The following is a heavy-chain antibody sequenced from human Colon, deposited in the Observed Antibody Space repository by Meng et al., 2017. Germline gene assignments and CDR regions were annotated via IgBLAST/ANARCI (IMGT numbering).Heavy chain of an antibody. D-gene: IGHD3-22*01. V-gene: IGHV4-4*02. CDR3: ARDFHSTMTVFDS. J-gene: IGHJ4*02. CDR2: IFHAGNT. CDR1: GGSITNDNW. Sequence: QVHVQESGPGRVKPSGTLSLTCAVSGGSITNDNWWSWVRQPPGKGLEWIGEIFHAGNTNYNPSLKSRVTMSLDKSKNQFSLTLTSVTAADTAVYYCARDFHSTMTVFDSWGQGTLVTVSS.